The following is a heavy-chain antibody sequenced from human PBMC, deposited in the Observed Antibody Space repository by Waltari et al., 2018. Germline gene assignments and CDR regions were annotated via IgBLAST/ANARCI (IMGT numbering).Heavy chain of an antibody. V-gene: IGHV4-59*01. Sequence: QVQLQESGPGLVKPSETLSLTCTVSGGSISSYYWSWIRQPPGKGLEWIGYIYYSGSTNYNPSLKSRGTISVDTSKNQFSLKLSSVTAADTAVYYCARDYILTGFHYYYGMDVWGQGTTVTVSS. CDR3: ARDYILTGFHYYYGMDV. J-gene: IGHJ6*02. CDR1: GGSISSYY. D-gene: IGHD3-9*01. CDR2: IYYSGST.